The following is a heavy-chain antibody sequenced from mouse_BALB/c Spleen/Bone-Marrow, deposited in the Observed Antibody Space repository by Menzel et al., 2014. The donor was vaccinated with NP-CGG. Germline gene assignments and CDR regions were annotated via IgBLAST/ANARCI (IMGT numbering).Heavy chain of an antibody. CDR2: IDPANVNT. CDR1: GFNIKDTY. V-gene: IGHV14-3*02. D-gene: IGHD2-14*01. Sequence: VQLQQSGAELVKPGASVKLSCTASGFNIKDTYIHWVKPRPEQGLEWIGRIDPANVNTKYDPKFQGKATITAGTSSNTAYLQLSSLTSEDTAVYYCARYRLGTYFDYWGQGTTLTVSS. J-gene: IGHJ2*01. CDR3: ARYRLGTYFDY.